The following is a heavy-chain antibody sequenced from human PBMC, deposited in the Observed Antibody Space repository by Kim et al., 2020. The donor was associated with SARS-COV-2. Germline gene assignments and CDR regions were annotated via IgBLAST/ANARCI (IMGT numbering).Heavy chain of an antibody. V-gene: IGHV1-18*01. Sequence: ASVKVSCKASGYTFTTYAINWVRQAPGQGLEWMGWISTYNGNTNYAQKVHGRVTMTTDTSTSTAYMKLRSLRSDDTAVYYCARGGGPGDPPPDYWGQGTLVTVSS. CDR3: ARGGGPGDPPPDY. D-gene: IGHD7-27*01. J-gene: IGHJ4*02. CDR1: GYTFTTYA. CDR2: ISTYNGNT.